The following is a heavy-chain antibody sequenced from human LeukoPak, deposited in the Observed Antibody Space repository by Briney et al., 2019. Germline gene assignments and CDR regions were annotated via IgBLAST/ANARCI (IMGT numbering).Heavy chain of an antibody. CDR3: XXXXXXXXXXXXGYFSYGMDV. Sequence: HPGGSLRLSCAASGFTFSSYDMHWVRQATGKGLEWVSAIGTAGDTYYPGSVKGRFTISRENAKNSLYLQMNGLRAGDTAVYYCXXXXXXXXXXXXGYFSYGMDVWGQGTTVTVSS. CDR2: IGTAGDT. V-gene: IGHV3-13*01. CDR1: GFTFSSYD. D-gene: IGHD3-22*01. J-gene: IGHJ6*02.